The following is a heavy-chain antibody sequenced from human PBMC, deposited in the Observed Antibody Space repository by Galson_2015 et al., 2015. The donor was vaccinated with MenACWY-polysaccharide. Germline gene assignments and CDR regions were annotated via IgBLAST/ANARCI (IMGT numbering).Heavy chain of an antibody. CDR2: IYHSGST. V-gene: IGHV4-38-2*02. J-gene: IGHJ5*02. CDR1: GYSISSGYY. CDR3: ARVQICSGGSCSGWLGP. Sequence: ETLSLTCTVSGYSISSGYYWGWIRQSPGKGLEWLGTIYHSGSTYYNPSLKSRVTVSVDTSRNQFSLKLSSVTTADTAVYYCARVQICSGGSCSGWLGPWGQGTLVTVSS. D-gene: IGHD2-15*01.